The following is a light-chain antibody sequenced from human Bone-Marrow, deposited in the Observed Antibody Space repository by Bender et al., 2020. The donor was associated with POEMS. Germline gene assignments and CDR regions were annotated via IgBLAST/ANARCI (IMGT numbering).Light chain of an antibody. CDR1: SGNIASNY. CDR2: EDD. CDR3: TSYAGNYMLL. Sequence: NFMLTQPHSVSESPGKTVTISCTRSSGNIASNYVQWFRQRPGSAPNIVIYEDDQRPSGVPDRFSGSKSGNTASLTVSGLQAEDEADYYCTSYAGNYMLLFGGGTKLTVL. J-gene: IGLJ2*01. V-gene: IGLV6-57*03.